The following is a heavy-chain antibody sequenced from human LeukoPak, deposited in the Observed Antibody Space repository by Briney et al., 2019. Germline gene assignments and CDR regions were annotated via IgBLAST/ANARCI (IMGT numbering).Heavy chain of an antibody. D-gene: IGHD3-10*01. V-gene: IGHV4-59*12. Sequence: PSETLSLTCTVSGGSISSYYWSWIRQPPGKGLEWIGYIYYSGSTNYNPSLKSRVTISVDTSRNQFSLKLSSVTAADTAVYYCARDLRSDVRASDENYYGSGSFHFDYWGQGTLVTVSS. CDR3: ARDLRSDVRASDENYYGSGSFHFDY. CDR1: GGSISSYY. J-gene: IGHJ4*02. CDR2: IYYSGST.